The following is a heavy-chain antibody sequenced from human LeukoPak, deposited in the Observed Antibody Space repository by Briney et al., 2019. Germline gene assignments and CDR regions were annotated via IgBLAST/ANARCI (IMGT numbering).Heavy chain of an antibody. CDR1: GYTFTSYG. V-gene: IGHV1-18*01. CDR3: ARGITYYDILTGRNSWFDP. CDR2: ISAYNGNT. Sequence: ASVKVSCKASGYTFTSYGISWVRQAPGQGLEWMGWISAYNGNTNYAQKLQGRVTMTRNTSISTAYMELSSLRSEDTAVYYCARGITYYDILTGRNSWFDPWGQGTLVTVSS. D-gene: IGHD3-9*01. J-gene: IGHJ5*02.